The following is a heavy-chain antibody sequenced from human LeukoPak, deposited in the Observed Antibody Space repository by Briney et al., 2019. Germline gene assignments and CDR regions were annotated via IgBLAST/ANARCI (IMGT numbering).Heavy chain of an antibody. CDR1: GGSFGGYY. J-gene: IGHJ4*02. V-gene: IGHV4-34*01. D-gene: IGHD3-16*02. CDR2: INHSGST. Sequence: SETLSLTCAVYGGSFGGYYWSWIRQPPGKGLEWIGEINHSGSTNYNPSLKSRVTISVDTSKNQFSPKLSSVTAADTAVYYCARYRAYYFDYWGQGTLVTVSS. CDR3: ARYRAYYFDY.